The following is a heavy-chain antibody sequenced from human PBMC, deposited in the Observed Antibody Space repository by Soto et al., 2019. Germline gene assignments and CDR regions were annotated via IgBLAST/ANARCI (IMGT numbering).Heavy chain of an antibody. Sequence: EALLVESGGGLVQPGGSLRLSCAASGFTFGSKNMNWVRQPPGKGLEWIAYISFSSCHIYYADSKKGRFAISRDNDHNSMSRQMNNLTDDDTAVYYCAGSAGWFDGDSFDIWGQGAMVTVSS. CDR3: AGSAGWFDGDSFDI. D-gene: IGHD1-26*01. CDR1: GFTFGSKN. V-gene: IGHV3-48*02. J-gene: IGHJ3*02. CDR2: ISFSSCHI.